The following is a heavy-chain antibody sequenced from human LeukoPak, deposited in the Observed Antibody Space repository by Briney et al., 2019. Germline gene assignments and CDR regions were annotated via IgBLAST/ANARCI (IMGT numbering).Heavy chain of an antibody. CDR2: IKQDGSEK. J-gene: IGHJ4*02. CDR1: GFTFSSYG. Sequence: PGGSLRLSCAASGFTFSSYGMSWVRQAPGKGLEWVANIKQDGSEKYYVDSVKGRFTISRDNAKNSLYLQMNSLRAEDTAVYYCARDKVVGATYLDYWGQGTLVTVSS. CDR3: ARDKVVGATYLDY. V-gene: IGHV3-7*01. D-gene: IGHD1-26*01.